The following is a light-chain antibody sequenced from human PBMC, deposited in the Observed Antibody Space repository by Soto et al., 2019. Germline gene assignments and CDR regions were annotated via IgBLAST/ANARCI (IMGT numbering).Light chain of an antibody. V-gene: IGKV1-33*01. J-gene: IGKJ4*01. CDR3: QQYDSLPLT. CDR1: QDINNY. Sequence: DLQMTQSPSSVSASVGGRVTITCQASQDINNYLNWYQQKPWKAPDLLIYDASNLETGVPSRFSGSGSGTDFSITISSLQPEDIATYYCQQYDSLPLTFGGGTKVEIK. CDR2: DAS.